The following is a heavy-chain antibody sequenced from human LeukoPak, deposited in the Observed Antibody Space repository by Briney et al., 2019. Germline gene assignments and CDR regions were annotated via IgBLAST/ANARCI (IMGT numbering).Heavy chain of an antibody. CDR2: IYYSGST. CDR1: GGSISSYY. D-gene: IGHD5-12*01. J-gene: IGHJ5*02. V-gene: IGHV4-59*01. CDR3: ARGTYGGYSGYLNWFDP. Sequence: SETLSLTCTVSGGSISSYYWSWIRQPPGKGLEWIRYIYYSGSTNYNPSLKSRVTISVDTSKNQFSLKLSSVTAADTAVYYCARGTYGGYSGYLNWFDPWGQGTLVTVSS.